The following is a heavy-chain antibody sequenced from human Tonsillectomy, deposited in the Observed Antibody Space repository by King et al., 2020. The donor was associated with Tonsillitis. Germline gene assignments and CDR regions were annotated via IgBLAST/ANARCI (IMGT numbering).Heavy chain of an antibody. CDR3: ATEGGRSGSGY. Sequence: DVQLVESGGGLVQPGGSLRLSCAVSGFTFSRYWMSWDRQAPGKGLEWVANIKEDGSDKHYVDSVKGRFTISRDNAKNSLFLQMNSLRAEDTAVYYCATEGGRSGSGYWGQGTLVTVSS. J-gene: IGHJ4*02. V-gene: IGHV3-7*01. CDR2: IKEDGSDK. CDR1: GFTFSRYW. D-gene: IGHD3-10*01.